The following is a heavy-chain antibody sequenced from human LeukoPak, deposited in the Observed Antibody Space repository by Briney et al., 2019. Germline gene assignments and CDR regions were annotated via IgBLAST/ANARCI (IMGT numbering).Heavy chain of an antibody. D-gene: IGHD2-15*01. CDR3: ARVHCSGGSCYGEVFDY. Sequence: ASVTVSCKASGYIFTNYYLHWVRQAPGQGLEWVGIINPGDASTSYAQKFQGRVTMTRDTSTSTVNMDLSSLRSEDTAMYYCARVHCSGGSCYGEVFDYWGQGTLVTVSS. V-gene: IGHV1-46*01. J-gene: IGHJ4*02. CDR2: INPGDAST. CDR1: GYIFTNYY.